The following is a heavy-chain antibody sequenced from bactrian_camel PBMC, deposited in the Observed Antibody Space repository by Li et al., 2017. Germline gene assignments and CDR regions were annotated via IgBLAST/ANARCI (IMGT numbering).Heavy chain of an antibody. CDR1: GYSAIRYC. V-gene: IGHV3S55*01. D-gene: IGHD6*01. Sequence: VQLVESGGGSVQAGGSLRHSCTVSGYSAIRYCMAWFREAPGKEREEVATIDTDGSTRYADSVKGRFTISKDNSRNTLYLQMNSLKPEDTAMYYCAADSRERGWCTLGAPLLYSGQGTQVTVS. J-gene: IGHJ4*01. CDR2: IDTDGST. CDR3: AADSRERGWCTLGAPLLY.